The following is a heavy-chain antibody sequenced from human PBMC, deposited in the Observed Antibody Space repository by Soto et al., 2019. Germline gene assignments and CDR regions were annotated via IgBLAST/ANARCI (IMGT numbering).Heavy chain of an antibody. V-gene: IGHV3-73*01. J-gene: IGHJ6*02. D-gene: IGHD2-2*01. Sequence: GALRLSCAASGFSFSGSAMHWVRQASGKGLEWVGRIRSKPNSYATSYAASVKGRFTISRDDSKNTAYLQMNSLKTEDTAVYYCTRTTAQFQLLSPPVWGQGTTVTVSS. CDR1: GFSFSGSA. CDR2: IRSKPNSYAT. CDR3: TRTTAQFQLLSPPV.